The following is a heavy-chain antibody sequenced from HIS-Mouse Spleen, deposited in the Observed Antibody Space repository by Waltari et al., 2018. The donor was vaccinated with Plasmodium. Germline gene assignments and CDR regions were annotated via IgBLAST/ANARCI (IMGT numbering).Heavy chain of an antibody. Sequence: EVQLVESGGGLVKPGGSLRLSCAASGFTFSNAWMSWVRQAPGKGLKWVGRIKSKTDCGTTDYAAPVKGRFTISRDDSKNTLYLQMNSLKTEDTAVYYCTTGLGAFDIWGQGTMVTVSS. CDR3: TTGLGAFDI. CDR1: GFTFSNAW. J-gene: IGHJ3*02. V-gene: IGHV3-15*01. CDR2: IKSKTDCGTT.